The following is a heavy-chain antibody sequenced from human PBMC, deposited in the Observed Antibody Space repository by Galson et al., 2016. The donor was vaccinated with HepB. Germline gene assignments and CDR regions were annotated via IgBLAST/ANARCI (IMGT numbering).Heavy chain of an antibody. D-gene: IGHD2-21*01. CDR2: IYWDDDK. CDR3: AHRGGRRGESDASDI. J-gene: IGHJ3*02. Sequence: PALVKPTQTLTLTCTFSGFSLSAYGKAVGWIRQPPGKALEWLALIYWDDDKRYSPSLKSRLTITTDTSENQVVLTMTNMDPVDTATYFCAHRGGRRGESDASDIWGQGTMVTVSS. V-gene: IGHV2-5*02. CDR1: GFSLSAYGKA.